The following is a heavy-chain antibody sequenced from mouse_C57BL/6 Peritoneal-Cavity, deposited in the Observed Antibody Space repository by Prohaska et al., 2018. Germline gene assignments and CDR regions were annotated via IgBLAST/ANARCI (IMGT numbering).Heavy chain of an antibody. CDR1: GFTFTDYY. J-gene: IGHJ4*01. Sequence: EVKLVESGGGLVQPGGSLSLSCAASGFTFTDYYMSWVRQPPGNALECLGFIRNKANGYTKEYSAAVKGRFTISRDNSQSILYLQKNALRAEDSATYYCARYYYGSSYAMDYWGQGTSVTVSS. CDR3: ARYYYGSSYAMDY. D-gene: IGHD1-1*01. CDR2: IRNKANGYTK. V-gene: IGHV7-3*01.